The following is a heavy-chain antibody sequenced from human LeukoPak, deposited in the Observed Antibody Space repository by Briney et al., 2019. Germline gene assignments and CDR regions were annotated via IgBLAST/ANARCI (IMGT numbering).Heavy chain of an antibody. V-gene: IGHV3-7*03. CDR2: MMEDGSEK. CDR3: AKDMATAGIIDF. CDR1: GFTFSSYW. D-gene: IGHD5-24*01. J-gene: IGHJ4*02. Sequence: GGSLRLSCAASGFTFSSYWMSWVRQAPGKGLEWVANMMEDGSEKYYVDSVKGRFTISRDNSKNSLYLQMVSLTTEDTALYYCAKDMATAGIIDFWGQGTPVTVSS.